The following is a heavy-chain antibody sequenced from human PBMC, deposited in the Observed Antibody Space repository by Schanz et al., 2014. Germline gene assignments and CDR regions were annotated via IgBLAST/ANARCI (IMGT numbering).Heavy chain of an antibody. CDR1: GYSFTPFP. Sequence: QVQLVQSGAEVKGPGASVKVSCKASGYSFTPFPIHWVRQAPGQRLEWMGWINAGTGNTEYSQKFQGRVTITRDTLASTAYMEVSSLRSEDTAVYYCARDRRRYCSTASCLHDNWFDPWGQGTLVIVSS. CDR3: ARDRRRYCSTASCLHDNWFDP. CDR2: INAGTGNT. V-gene: IGHV1-3*01. D-gene: IGHD2-2*01. J-gene: IGHJ5*02.